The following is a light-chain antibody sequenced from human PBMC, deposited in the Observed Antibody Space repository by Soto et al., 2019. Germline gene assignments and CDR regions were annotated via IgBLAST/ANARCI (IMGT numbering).Light chain of an antibody. J-gene: IGKJ5*01. CDR2: GAS. V-gene: IGKV3-20*01. Sequence: EIVMTHSPGTLSLSPWETATLSCRASQSVSSNYVAWFHQKPGQAPRLLIYGASTRAAGIPDRFSGSGSGTDFTLTITRLKPEDSAVYFCQQYTGPPTTFGQGTRLEIK. CDR1: QSVSSNY. CDR3: QQYTGPPTT.